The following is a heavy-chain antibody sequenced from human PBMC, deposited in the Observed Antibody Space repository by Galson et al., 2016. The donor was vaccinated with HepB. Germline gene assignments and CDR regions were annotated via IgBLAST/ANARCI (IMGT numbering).Heavy chain of an antibody. V-gene: IGHV1-18*01. CDR1: GYNFIDYG. D-gene: IGHD5-18*01. J-gene: IGHJ6*02. Sequence: SCKASGYNFIDYGIGWVRQAPGQGLEWMGWISSYNGNTNYVQKFQGRVTITRDTSTSTVYMELSSLRSEDTAVYYCARDTPVETATEYFYYGMDVWGRGTTVTVSS. CDR3: ARDTPVETATEYFYYGMDV. CDR2: ISSYNGNT.